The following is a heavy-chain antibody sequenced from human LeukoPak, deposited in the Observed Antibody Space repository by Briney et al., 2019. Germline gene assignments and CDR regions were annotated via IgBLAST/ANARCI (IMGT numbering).Heavy chain of an antibody. Sequence: GGSLRLSCAASGFTFSSYSMNWVRQAPGKGLEWVSSISSSSSYIYYAASVKGRFTISRDNAKNSLYLQMNSLRAEDTAVYYCARDYGGVGDYFDYWGQGTLVTVSS. J-gene: IGHJ4*02. CDR2: ISSSSSYI. D-gene: IGHD3-3*01. V-gene: IGHV3-21*01. CDR1: GFTFSSYS. CDR3: ARDYGGVGDYFDY.